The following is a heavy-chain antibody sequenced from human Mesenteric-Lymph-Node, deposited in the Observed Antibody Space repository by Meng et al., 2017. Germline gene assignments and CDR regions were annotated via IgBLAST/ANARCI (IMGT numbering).Heavy chain of an antibody. Sequence: QVRLEGVGACLWKPSGTWPLACAVPGGSMSSTNWGSWVRQPPGKGLEVIGQIYHSGSTNHNPSLKSRVSISVDKSKNQFSLKLSFVPAAETAVYYCARADKVRFDYWGQGTLVTVSS. CDR3: ARADKVRFDY. J-gene: IGHJ4*02. CDR2: IYHSGST. CDR1: GGSMSSTNW. V-gene: IGHV4-4*02.